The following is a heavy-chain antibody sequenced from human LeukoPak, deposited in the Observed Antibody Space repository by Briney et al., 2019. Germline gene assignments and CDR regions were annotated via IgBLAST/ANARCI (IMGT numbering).Heavy chain of an antibody. Sequence: ASVTVSFKSSGYTFTTYYMRWVRQAPGQGLQWMGWINPSTGGTKYAENFQGRVTITRDTSITTAYMELSRLTSDDTGVYYCARQYCGGDCYNPWGQGTLVIVAS. CDR3: ARQYCGGDCYNP. J-gene: IGHJ5*02. CDR2: INPSTGGT. D-gene: IGHD2-21*02. V-gene: IGHV1-2*02. CDR1: GYTFTTYY.